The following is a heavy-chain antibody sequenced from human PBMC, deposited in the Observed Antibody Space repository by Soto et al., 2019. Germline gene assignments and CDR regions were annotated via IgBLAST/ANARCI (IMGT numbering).Heavy chain of an antibody. CDR2: IYYSGST. Sequence: SETLSLTCSVSGGSIRSYYWSWIRQPPGKGLEWIGYIYYSGSTNYNPSLKSRVTISVDTSKNQFSLKLSSVTAADTAVYYCARDANYYGMDVWGQGTTVTVSS. CDR3: ARDANYYGMDV. V-gene: IGHV4-59*01. CDR1: GGSIRSYY. J-gene: IGHJ6*02.